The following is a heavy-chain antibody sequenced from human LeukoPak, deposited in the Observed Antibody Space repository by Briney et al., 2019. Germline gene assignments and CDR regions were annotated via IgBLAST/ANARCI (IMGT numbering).Heavy chain of an antibody. V-gene: IGHV4-59*01. Sequence: SETLSLTCIVSGGSISSYYRSWIRQPPGKGLEWIGYIYYSGSTNYNPSLKSRVTISVDTSKNQFSLKPSSVTAADTAVYYCARYSGSYALFDYWGQGTLVTVSS. D-gene: IGHD1-26*01. CDR2: IYYSGST. CDR3: ARYSGSYALFDY. CDR1: GGSISSYY. J-gene: IGHJ4*02.